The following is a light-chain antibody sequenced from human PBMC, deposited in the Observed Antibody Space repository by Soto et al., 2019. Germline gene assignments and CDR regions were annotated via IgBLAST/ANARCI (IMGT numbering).Light chain of an antibody. Sequence: IVMTQFPLSLSVTPGEPASISCRSSQSLLHSIGYNYLDWYLQKPGQSPQLLIYLGSNRASGVPDRFSGSGSGTDFTLKISRVEADDVGIYYCMQALQTRITFGQGTRLEI. J-gene: IGKJ5*01. CDR2: LGS. CDR1: QSLLHSIGYNY. V-gene: IGKV2-28*01. CDR3: MQALQTRIT.